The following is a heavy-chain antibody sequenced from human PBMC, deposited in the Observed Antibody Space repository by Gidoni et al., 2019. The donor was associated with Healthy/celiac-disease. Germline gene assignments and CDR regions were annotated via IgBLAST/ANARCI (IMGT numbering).Heavy chain of an antibody. CDR1: GYTFTSYY. CDR2: INPSGGST. J-gene: IGHJ3*02. D-gene: IGHD3-22*01. CDR3: AREITMIVVVTQNAFDI. Sequence: QVQLVQSGAEVKKPGASVKVSCKASGYTFTSYYMHWVRQAPGQGLEWMGIINPSGGSTSYAQKFQGRVTMTRDTSTSTVYMELSSLRSEDTAVYYCAREITMIVVVTQNAFDIWGQGTMVTVSS. V-gene: IGHV1-46*01.